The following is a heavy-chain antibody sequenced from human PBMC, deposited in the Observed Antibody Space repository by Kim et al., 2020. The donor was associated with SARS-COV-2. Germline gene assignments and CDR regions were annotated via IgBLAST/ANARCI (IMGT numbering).Heavy chain of an antibody. V-gene: IGHV5-51*01. J-gene: IGHJ4*02. CDR1: EYTFNNYW. Sequence: GESLKMSCKASEYTFNNYWIGWVRQMPGKGLQWLGIIYPGDSETKYNPSVQGQVTISADWSLTTAYLQWSSLKASDTAIYYCARAPSGTFSPYYFDYWGQ. CDR2: IYPGDSET. D-gene: IGHD1-26*01. CDR3: ARAPSGTFSPYYFDY.